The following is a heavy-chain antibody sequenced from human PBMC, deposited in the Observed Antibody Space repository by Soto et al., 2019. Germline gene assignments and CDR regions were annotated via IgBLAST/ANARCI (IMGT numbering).Heavy chain of an antibody. Sequence: GGSLRLSCAASGFTFTRYSMNRVRQAPGKGLEWVSSISSTTNYIYYGDSMKGRFTISRDNAKNSLYLEMNSLRAEDTAVYYCARESEDLTSNFDYWGHGTLVTSSS. V-gene: IGHV3-21*06. CDR1: GFTFTRYS. CDR3: ARESEDLTSNFDY. CDR2: ISSTTNYI. J-gene: IGHJ4*01.